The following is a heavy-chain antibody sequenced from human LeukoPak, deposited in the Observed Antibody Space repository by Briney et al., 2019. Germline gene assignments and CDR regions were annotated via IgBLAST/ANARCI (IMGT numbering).Heavy chain of an antibody. CDR3: ARVLTVFHWFDP. CDR2: ISAYNGNT. D-gene: IGHD2/OR15-2a*01. CDR1: GYTFTSYG. J-gene: IGHJ5*02. Sequence: ASVKVSCKASGYTFTSYGISWVRQAPGQGIEWMGWISAYNGNTNYAQKLQGRVTMTTDTSTSTAYMELRSLRSDDTAVYYCARVLTVFHWFDPWGQGTLVTVSS. V-gene: IGHV1-18*01.